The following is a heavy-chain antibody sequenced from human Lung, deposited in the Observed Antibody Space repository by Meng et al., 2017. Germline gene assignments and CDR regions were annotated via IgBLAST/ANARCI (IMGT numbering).Heavy chain of an antibody. V-gene: IGHV1-18*01. Sequence: VQVVQSGAEVRNPGASVKVSCKTSGYTFIRHGITWVRQAPGQGLEWMGWISVHNGNTNYAEKFQGRVTMTTDTSTNTAYMELRSLTSDDTAVYYCARDLKPEGIATEYLDYWGQAPWSPSPQ. CDR2: ISVHNGNT. CDR3: ARDLKPEGIATEYLDY. CDR1: GYTFIRHG. D-gene: IGHD6-13*01. J-gene: IGHJ4*01.